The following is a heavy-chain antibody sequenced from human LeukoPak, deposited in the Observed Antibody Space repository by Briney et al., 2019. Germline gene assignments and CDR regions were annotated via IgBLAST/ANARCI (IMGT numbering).Heavy chain of an antibody. V-gene: IGHV1-2*02. D-gene: IGHD3-9*01. J-gene: IGHJ5*02. CDR3: ARGLYFDWLLPRPGP. CDR1: GYTFTGYY. CDR2: INPNSGGT. Sequence: ASVKVSCKASGYTFTGYYMHWVRQAPGQGLEWMGWINPNSGGTNYAQKFQGRVTMTRDTSISTAYMELSRLRSDDTAVYYCARGLYFDWLLPRPGPWSQGTLVTVSS.